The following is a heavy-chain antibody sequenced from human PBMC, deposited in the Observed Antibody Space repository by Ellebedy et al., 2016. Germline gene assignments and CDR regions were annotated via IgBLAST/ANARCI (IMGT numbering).Heavy chain of an antibody. CDR3: AGRYSGSYFPFDY. Sequence: GESLKISXAASGFTFSSYAMSWVRQAPGKGLEWVSYISSSSSTIYYADSVKGRFTISRDNAKNSLYLQMNSLRAEDTAVYYCAGRYSGSYFPFDYWGQGTLVTVSS. V-gene: IGHV3-48*04. CDR2: ISSSSSTI. D-gene: IGHD1-26*01. J-gene: IGHJ4*02. CDR1: GFTFSSYA.